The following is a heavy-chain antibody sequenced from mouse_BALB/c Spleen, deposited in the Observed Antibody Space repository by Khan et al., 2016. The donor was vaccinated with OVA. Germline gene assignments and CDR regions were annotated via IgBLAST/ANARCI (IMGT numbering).Heavy chain of an antibody. Sequence: EVQLQESGPGLMKPPQSLSLTCTVTGYSITSDYAWNWIRQFPENKLEWMGYISYSGYTSYNPSLKSRISVTRATSKNQYCLQLNSVTTEDTATYFGARSVYYSGSTFYYFDFWGQGTTLTVSS. CDR1: GYSITSDYA. CDR2: ISYSGYT. CDR3: ARSVYYSGSTFYYFDF. J-gene: IGHJ2*01. V-gene: IGHV3-2*02. D-gene: IGHD1-1*01.